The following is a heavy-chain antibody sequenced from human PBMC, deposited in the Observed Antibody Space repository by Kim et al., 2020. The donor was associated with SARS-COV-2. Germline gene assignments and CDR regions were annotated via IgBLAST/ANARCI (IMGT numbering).Heavy chain of an antibody. Sequence: GGSLRLSCAASGGTFSSDYWSWVRQAPGKGLEWVSAISGSGGSTYYADSVRGRLTISRDNSKNTLYLQMNSLRAEDTAVYYCAKGIQLWLRGADYWGQGNLVTVSS. CDR1: GGTFSSDY. V-gene: IGHV3-23*01. J-gene: IGHJ4*02. CDR3: AKGIQLWLRGADY. CDR2: ISGSGGST. D-gene: IGHD5-18*01.